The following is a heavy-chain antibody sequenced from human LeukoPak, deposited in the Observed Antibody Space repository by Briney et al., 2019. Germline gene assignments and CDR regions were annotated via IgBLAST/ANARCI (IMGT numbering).Heavy chain of an antibody. V-gene: IGHV4-34*01. J-gene: IGHJ6*02. CDR2: INHSGST. CDR1: GGSFSGYY. Sequence: SETLSLTCAVYGGSFSGYYWSWIRQPPGKGLEWIGEINHSGSTNYNPSLKSRVTISVDTSKNQFSLKPSSVTAADTAVYYCARGKVVVVPALYYYGMDVWGQGTTVTVSS. CDR3: ARGKVVVVPALYYYGMDV. D-gene: IGHD2-2*01.